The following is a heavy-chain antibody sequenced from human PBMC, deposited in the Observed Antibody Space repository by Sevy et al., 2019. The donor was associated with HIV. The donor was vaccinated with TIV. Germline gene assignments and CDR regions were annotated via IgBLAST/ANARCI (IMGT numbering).Heavy chain of an antibody. CDR3: TTSPDY. J-gene: IGHJ4*02. V-gene: IGHV3-15*01. CDR2: IKMKADGGTT. Sequence: GGSLRLSCAFSEITFTNAWMSWVRQAPGKGLEWVGRIKMKADGGTTDYAAPVKGRFTISRDDSENTVYLQMNSLKSEETAVYYCTTSPDYWGQGTLVTVSS. CDR1: EITFTNAW.